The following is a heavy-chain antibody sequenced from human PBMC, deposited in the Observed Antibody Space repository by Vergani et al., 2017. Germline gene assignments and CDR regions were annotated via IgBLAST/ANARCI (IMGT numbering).Heavy chain of an antibody. Sequence: EVQLVESGGGLIQPGGSLRLSCAASGFTVSSNYMSWVRQAPGKGLEWVSVIYSGGSTYYADSVKGRFTISRDNSKNTLYLQMNSLRAEDTAVYYCAKDLGRLSLPFFDYWGQGTLVTVSS. CDR1: GFTVSSNY. CDR2: IYSGGST. D-gene: IGHD3-16*02. V-gene: IGHV3-53*01. J-gene: IGHJ4*02. CDR3: AKDLGRLSLPFFDY.